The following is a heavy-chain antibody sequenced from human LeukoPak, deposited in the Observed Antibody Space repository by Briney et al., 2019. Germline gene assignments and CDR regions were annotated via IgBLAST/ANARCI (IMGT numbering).Heavy chain of an antibody. Sequence: SETLSLTCTVSGGSIRSYYWSWIRQPPGKGLEWIGYIYYSGSTNYNPSLKSRVTISVDTSKNQFSLKLSSVTAADAAVYYCARARYYYDSSGYFDLFDYWGQGTLVTVSS. CDR1: GGSIRSYY. D-gene: IGHD3-22*01. CDR2: IYYSGST. V-gene: IGHV4-59*01. CDR3: ARARYYYDSSGYFDLFDY. J-gene: IGHJ4*02.